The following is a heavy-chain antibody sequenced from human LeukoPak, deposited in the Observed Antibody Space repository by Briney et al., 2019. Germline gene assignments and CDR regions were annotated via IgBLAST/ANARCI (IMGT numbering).Heavy chain of an antibody. J-gene: IGHJ4*02. V-gene: IGHV3-21*01. CDR1: GFTFSSYS. CDR2: ISSSSSYI. CDR3: ARAGYYYGSGSYLGY. D-gene: IGHD3-10*01. Sequence: GGSLRLSCADSGFTFSSYSMNWVRQAPGKGLEWVSSISSSSSYIYYADSVKGRFTISRDNAKNSLYLQMNSLRAEDTAVYYCARAGYYYGSGSYLGYWGQGTLVTVSS.